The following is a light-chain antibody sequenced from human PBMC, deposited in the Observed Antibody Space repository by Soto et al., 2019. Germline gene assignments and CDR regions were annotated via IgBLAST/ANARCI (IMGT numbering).Light chain of an antibody. Sequence: EIVLTQSPGTLSLSPGERATLSCRASQSVSSSFVAWYQQQPGQAPRLLNYGASSRATGIPDRFSGSGSGTDFTLTISRLEPEDVAVYYCQQYGSSPLTFGGGTKVEIK. V-gene: IGKV3-20*01. CDR1: QSVSSSF. CDR2: GAS. J-gene: IGKJ4*01. CDR3: QQYGSSPLT.